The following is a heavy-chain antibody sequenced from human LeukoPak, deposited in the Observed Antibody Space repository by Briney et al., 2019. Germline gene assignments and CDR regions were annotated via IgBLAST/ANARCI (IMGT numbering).Heavy chain of an antibody. CDR1: GYTFTSYG. CDR2: ISAYTGNT. V-gene: IGHV1-18*01. Sequence: ASVKVSCKASGYTFTSYGISWVRQAPGQGLEWMGWISAYTGNTNYAQKLQGRATMTTDTSTSTAYMELRSLRSDDTAVYYCARDGVPAAMHYYYGMDVWGQGTTVTVSS. D-gene: IGHD2-2*01. J-gene: IGHJ6*02. CDR3: ARDGVPAAMHYYYGMDV.